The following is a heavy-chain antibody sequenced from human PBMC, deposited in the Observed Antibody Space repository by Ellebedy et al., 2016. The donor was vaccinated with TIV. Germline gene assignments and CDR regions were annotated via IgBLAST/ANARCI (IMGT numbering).Heavy chain of an antibody. Sequence: SETLSLTCSVSGASGGSITSNYWAWIRQSPGKGLEWIGYMFSGGSANYNPSLKSRVSISLDTSKSQFSLKLSSVTAADTAVYYCARGRWGSSNWFLGYWGHGTLVTVSS. D-gene: IGHD6-13*01. CDR2: MFSGGSA. V-gene: IGHV4-59*01. CDR3: ARGRWGSSNWFLGY. J-gene: IGHJ4*01. CDR1: GASGGSITSNY.